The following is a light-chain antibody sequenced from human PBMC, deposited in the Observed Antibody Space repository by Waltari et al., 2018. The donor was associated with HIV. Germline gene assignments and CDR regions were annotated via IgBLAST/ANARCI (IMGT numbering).Light chain of an antibody. CDR2: SNN. Sequence: QSVLTQPPSASGTPGQRVTISCSGSRSNIGSNTLSWYQQLPGTAPKLFIYSNNRRPSGVPYRFSGAKSGTSASLAISGLQSEDEADYYCAAWDDSLNGWVFGGGTKLTVV. CDR3: AAWDDSLNGWV. J-gene: IGLJ3*02. V-gene: IGLV1-44*01. CDR1: RSNIGSNT.